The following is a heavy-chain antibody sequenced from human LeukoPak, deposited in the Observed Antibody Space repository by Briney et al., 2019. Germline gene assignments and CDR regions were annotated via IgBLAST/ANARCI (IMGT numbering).Heavy chain of an antibody. CDR3: ARSLRDAFDM. Sequence: GGSLRLSCAASGFTFSSYTMNWVRQAPGKGLEWISSLSGTGRYIYYADLMKGRFTISRDNAKNSLYLQMNSLRAEDTAVYYCARSLRDAFDMWGQGTMVTVYS. CDR1: GFTFSSYT. CDR2: LSGTGRYI. J-gene: IGHJ3*02. V-gene: IGHV3-21*06.